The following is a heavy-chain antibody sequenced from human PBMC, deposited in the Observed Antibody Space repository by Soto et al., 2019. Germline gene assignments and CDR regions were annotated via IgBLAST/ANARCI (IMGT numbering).Heavy chain of an antibody. Sequence: SETLSLTCTVSGGSISSSIYYWGWIRQPPGKGLEWIGSIYYSGSTYYNPSLKSRVTISVDTSKNQFSLKLSSVTAADTAVYYCTRRDYYGSDGPYYYYGMDVWGQGTTVTVSS. CDR1: GGSISSSIYY. J-gene: IGHJ6*02. V-gene: IGHV4-39*01. D-gene: IGHD3-10*01. CDR2: IYYSGST. CDR3: TRRDYYGSDGPYYYYGMDV.